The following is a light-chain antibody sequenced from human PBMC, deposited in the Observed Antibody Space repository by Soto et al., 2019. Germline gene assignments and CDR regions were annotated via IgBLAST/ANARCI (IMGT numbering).Light chain of an antibody. CDR2: DAS. CDR1: QSVSSSY. CDR3: QQRTSWPPWT. Sequence: EIVLTQSPVTLSLSPGERATLSCRASQSVSSSYLAWYQQKPGQAPRLLIYDASERASGIPARFSGSGSGTDFTLTISSLEPEDFAVYYCQQRTSWPPWTFGQGTKV. J-gene: IGKJ1*01. V-gene: IGKV3D-20*02.